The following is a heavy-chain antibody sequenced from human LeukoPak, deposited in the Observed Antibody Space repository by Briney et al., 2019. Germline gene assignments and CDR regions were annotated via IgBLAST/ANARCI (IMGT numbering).Heavy chain of an antibody. Sequence: GGSLRLSCAAAGFTFSSYAMQWARQAPGKGMEWVAVISYDGSNKYYADSVKGRFTISRDNSKNTLYLQMNSLRAEDTAVYYCARDQAVPAAYYDAFDIWGQGTMVTVSS. V-gene: IGHV3-30-3*01. CDR2: ISYDGSNK. CDR3: ARDQAVPAAYYDAFDI. D-gene: IGHD2-2*01. CDR1: GFTFSSYA. J-gene: IGHJ3*02.